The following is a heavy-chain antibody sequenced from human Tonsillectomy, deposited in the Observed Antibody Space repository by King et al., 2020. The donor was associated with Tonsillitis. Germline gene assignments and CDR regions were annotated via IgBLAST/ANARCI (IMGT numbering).Heavy chain of an antibody. J-gene: IGHJ4*02. CDR3: TTGSGSYSSWRTYFEY. V-gene: IGHV3-15*01. CDR1: GFTFNNAW. D-gene: IGHD1-26*01. CDR2: IKSKTDGGTT. Sequence: DVQLVESGGGLVKPGGSLRLSCAASGFTFNNAWMTWVRQAPGKGLEWVGRIKSKTDGGTTDYAAPVKGRFTISRDDSKNTLYLQMNSLKTEDTAVYYCTTGSGSYSSWRTYFEYWGQGTLVTVSS.